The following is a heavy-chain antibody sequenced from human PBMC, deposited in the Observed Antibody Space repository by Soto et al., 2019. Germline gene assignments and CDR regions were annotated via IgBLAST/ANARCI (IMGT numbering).Heavy chain of an antibody. CDR1: GGTFSSYA. D-gene: IGHD5-18*01. V-gene: IGHV1-69*01. Sequence: QVQLVQSGAEVRKPGSSVKVSCKASGGTFSSYAITWVRQAPRQGLEWMGGIIPIFGSTNYAQKFQGRVTITADESTSTAYMELSSLRSEDTAVYYCAREGTTAPQDGFYYYGMDVWGQGTTVTVSS. CDR2: IIPIFGST. CDR3: AREGTTAPQDGFYYYGMDV. J-gene: IGHJ6*02.